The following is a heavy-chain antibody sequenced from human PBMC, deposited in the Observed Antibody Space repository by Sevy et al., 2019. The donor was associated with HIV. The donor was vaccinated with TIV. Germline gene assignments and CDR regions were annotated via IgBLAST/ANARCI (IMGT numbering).Heavy chain of an antibody. V-gene: IGHV1-18*04. CDR1: GYTFTSYG. CDR3: AKDFASSTGSGSSGYYYESRNWFDP. Sequence: ASVKVSCKASGYTFTSYGISWVRQAPGQGLEWMGWISAYNGNTNYAQKLQGRVTMTTDTSTSTAYMELRSLRSDDTAVYYCAKDFASSTGSGSSGYYYESRNWFDPWGQGTLVTVSS. J-gene: IGHJ5*02. CDR2: ISAYNGNT. D-gene: IGHD3-22*01.